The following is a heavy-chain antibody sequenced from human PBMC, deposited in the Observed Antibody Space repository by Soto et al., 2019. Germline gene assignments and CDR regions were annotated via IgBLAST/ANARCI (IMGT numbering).Heavy chain of an antibody. CDR3: ARDTAAGTFWGTDY. V-gene: IGHV1-18*04. CDR2: ISAYNGNT. CDR1: GYTFTSYG. D-gene: IGHD6-13*01. J-gene: IGHJ4*02. Sequence: WASVKVSCKASGYTFTSYGISWVRQAPGQGLEWMGWISAYNGNTNYAQKFQGRVTMTTDTSTSTAYMELRSLRSDDTAVYYCARDTAAGTFWGTDYWGQGTLVTVSS.